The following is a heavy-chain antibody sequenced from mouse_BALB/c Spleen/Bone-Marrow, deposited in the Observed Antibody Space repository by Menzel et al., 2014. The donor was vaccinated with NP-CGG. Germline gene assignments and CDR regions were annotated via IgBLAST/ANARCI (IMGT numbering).Heavy chain of an antibody. CDR3: ARDKGRVFFDY. CDR1: GFTFTDYY. J-gene: IGHJ2*01. CDR2: IRNKANGYTT. V-gene: IGHV7-3*02. Sequence: EVMLVESGGGLVQPGGSLRLSCATSGFTFTDYYMNWVRQPPGKAPEWLGFIRNKANGYTTEYSASVKGRFTISRDNSQNILYLQMNTLRAEDSATYYCARDKGRVFFDYWGQGTTLTVSS.